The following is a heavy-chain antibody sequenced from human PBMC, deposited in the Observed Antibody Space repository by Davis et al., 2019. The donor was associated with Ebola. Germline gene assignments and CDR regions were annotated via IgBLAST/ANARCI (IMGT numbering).Heavy chain of an antibody. Sequence: ASVPVFCKASGYTFTAYNLHWVRQVHGHGREGMGRIITNSGGTNYAQNFQGRVTMTRDTSISTAYIELSSLTSDDTAVYFCARGHNYGHDYWGQGTLVTVSS. CDR3: ARGHNYGHDY. CDR1: GYTFTAYN. V-gene: IGHV1-2*06. J-gene: IGHJ4*02. CDR2: IITNSGGT. D-gene: IGHD5-18*01.